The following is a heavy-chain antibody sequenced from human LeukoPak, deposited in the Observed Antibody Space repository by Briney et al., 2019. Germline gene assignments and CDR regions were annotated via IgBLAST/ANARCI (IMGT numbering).Heavy chain of an antibody. J-gene: IGHJ3*02. V-gene: IGHV1-69*05. CDR3: ARDSDGLQGAFDI. CDR1: GGTFSSYA. D-gene: IGHD4-11*01. CDR2: IIPIFGTA. Sequence: SVKVSCKASGGTFSSYAISWVPQAPGQGLEWMGGIIPIFGTANYAQKFQGRVTITTDESTSTAYMELSSLRSEDTAVYYCARDSDGLQGAFDIWGQGTMVTVSS.